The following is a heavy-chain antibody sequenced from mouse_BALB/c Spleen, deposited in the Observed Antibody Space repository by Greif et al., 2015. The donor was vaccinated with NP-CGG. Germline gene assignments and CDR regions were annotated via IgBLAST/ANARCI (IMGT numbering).Heavy chain of an antibody. Sequence: VQLQQSGPGLVAPSQSLSITCTVSGFSLTSYGVHWVRQPPGKGLEWLGVIWAGGSTNYNSALMSRLSISKDNSKSXVFLKMNSLQTGDTAVYYCARELHFDAMDYWGRGASVTVSS. CDR1: GFSLTSYG. V-gene: IGHV2-9*02. CDR2: IWAGGST. J-gene: IGHJ4*01. CDR3: ARELHFDAMDY.